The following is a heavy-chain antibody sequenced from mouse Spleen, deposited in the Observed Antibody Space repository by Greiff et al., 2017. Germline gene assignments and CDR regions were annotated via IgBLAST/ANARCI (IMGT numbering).Heavy chain of an antibody. CDR1: GYAFTNYL. CDR2: INTGSGGT. D-gene: IGHD2-3*01. J-gene: IGHJ2*01. CDR3: AKGYDGYYDY. V-gene: IGHV1-54*01. Sequence: QVQLQQSGAELVRPGTSVKVSCKASGYAFTNYLIEWVKQRPGQGLEWIGVINTGSGGTNYNEKFKGKATLTADKSSSTAYMQLISLTSEDSAVYFCAKGYDGYYDYWGQGTTLTVSS.